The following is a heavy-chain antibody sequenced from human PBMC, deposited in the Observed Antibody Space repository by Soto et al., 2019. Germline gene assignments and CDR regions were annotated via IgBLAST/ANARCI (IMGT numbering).Heavy chain of an antibody. CDR1: GFTFTSSA. Sequence: ASVKVSCKASGFTFTSSAVRWVRQARGQRLEWIGWIVVGSGNTNYAQKFQERVTITRDMSTSTAYMELSSLRSEDTAVYYCAAGRLKYYDFWSGQNWFDPWGQGTLVTVSS. CDR3: AAGRLKYYDFWSGQNWFDP. V-gene: IGHV1-58*01. CDR2: IVVGSGNT. D-gene: IGHD3-3*01. J-gene: IGHJ5*02.